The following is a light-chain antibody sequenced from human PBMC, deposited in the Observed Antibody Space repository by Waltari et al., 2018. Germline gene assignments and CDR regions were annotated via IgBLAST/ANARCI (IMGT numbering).Light chain of an antibody. Sequence: QSALTQPASVYGSPGQSITISCTGTSSDIGRYNYVYWFQQHPGKAPNLMIYDVRNRPSGVSNRFSGSKSDYTASLTISGLQAEDEAVYFCNSFTSSNTVIFGGGTKLTV. J-gene: IGLJ2*01. CDR3: NSFTSSNTVI. V-gene: IGLV2-14*03. CDR1: SSDIGRYNY. CDR2: DVR.